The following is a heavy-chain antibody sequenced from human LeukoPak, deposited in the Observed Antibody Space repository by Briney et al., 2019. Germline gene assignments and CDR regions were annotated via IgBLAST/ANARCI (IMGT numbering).Heavy chain of an antibody. CDR1: GFIFRSHE. J-gene: IGHJ2*01. CDR2: ISRGGDYI. V-gene: IGHV3-48*03. Sequence: PGGSLRLSCAASGFIFRSHEMNWVRQAPGKGLEWLSYISRGGDYIYYADSVKGRFTISRDNAKNSLYLQMHSLRAEDTAVYYCARGYFDWLLSSSYWYFDLWGRGSLVTVSS. D-gene: IGHD3-9*01. CDR3: ARGYFDWLLSSSYWYFDL.